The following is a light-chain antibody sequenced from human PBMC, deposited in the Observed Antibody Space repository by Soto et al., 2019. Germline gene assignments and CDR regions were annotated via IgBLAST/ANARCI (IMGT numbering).Light chain of an antibody. Sequence: IVFTQSPGTLSLSPGERATLSCRASQSVSSSYLAWYQQIPGQPPRLLIYDSTNRAAGIPARFSGSRSGTDFTLTISSVEPEDFAMYYCHQRNQFGQGTRLEIK. CDR2: DST. CDR1: QSVSSSY. J-gene: IGKJ5*01. V-gene: IGKV3D-20*02. CDR3: HQRNQ.